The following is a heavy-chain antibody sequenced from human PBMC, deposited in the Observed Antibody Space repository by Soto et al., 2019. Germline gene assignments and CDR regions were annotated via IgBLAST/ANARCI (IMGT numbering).Heavy chain of an antibody. CDR2: IKRDGTVT. D-gene: IGHD2-21*02. CDR1: GFTFSAFW. CDR3: ASDLSPPGDFFYDAFDV. V-gene: IGHV3-7*05. J-gene: IGHJ3*01. Sequence: EVQLVESGGGLVQPGESLRLSCAASGFTFSAFWMTWLRQAPGKGLEWVANIKRDGTVTHYGDSVEGRCTLSRDNAQNSLFLQLNSLRPEDTAMYYFASDLSPPGDFFYDAFDVWGQGTFVTVSS.